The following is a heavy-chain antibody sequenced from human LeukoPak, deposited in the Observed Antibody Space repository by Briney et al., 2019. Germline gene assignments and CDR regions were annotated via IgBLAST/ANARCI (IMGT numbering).Heavy chain of an antibody. CDR1: GESFSGYY. CDR3: ARVPTTVTYDTGDY. Sequence: PSETLSLTCAVYGESFSGYYWSWIRQPPGKGLEWSGEINHSGSTNYNPSLKSRVTISVDTSKNQFSLKLSSVTAADTAVYYCARVPTTVTYDTGDYWGQGTLVTASS. D-gene: IGHD4-17*01. CDR2: INHSGST. V-gene: IGHV4-34*01. J-gene: IGHJ4*02.